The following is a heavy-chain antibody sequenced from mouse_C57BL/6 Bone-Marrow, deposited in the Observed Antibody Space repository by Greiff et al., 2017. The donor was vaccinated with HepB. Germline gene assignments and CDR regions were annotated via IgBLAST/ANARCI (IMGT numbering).Heavy chain of an antibody. J-gene: IGHJ3*01. Sequence: EVQLQQSGAELVRPGASVKLSCTASGFNIKDDYMHWVKQRPEQGLEWIGWIDPENGDTEYASKFQGKATITADTSSNTAYLQLSSLTSEDTAVYYCTTGAIVTTPWGQGTLVTVSA. CDR1: GFNIKDDY. D-gene: IGHD2-5*01. V-gene: IGHV14-4*01. CDR2: IDPENGDT. CDR3: TTGAIVTTP.